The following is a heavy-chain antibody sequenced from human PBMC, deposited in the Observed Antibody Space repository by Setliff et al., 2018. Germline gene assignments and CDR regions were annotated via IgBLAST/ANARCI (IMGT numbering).Heavy chain of an antibody. V-gene: IGHV4-61*09. CDR3: ASGGAGFFTSGR. J-gene: IGHJ4*02. CDR2: IFSKGST. D-gene: IGHD3-3*01. CDR1: GGPINTGNYY. Sequence: PSETLSLTCTVSGGPINTGNYYWSWFRQPAGKGLEWIGQIFSKGSTNYNPSLKSRVTISVDASKNQFSLKLNSVAAADTAVYYCASGGAGFFTSGRWGQGTLVTVSS.